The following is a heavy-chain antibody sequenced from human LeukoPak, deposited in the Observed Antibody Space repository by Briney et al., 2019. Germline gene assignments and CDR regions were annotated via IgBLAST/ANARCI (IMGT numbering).Heavy chain of an antibody. Sequence: GGSLRLSCAASGFTFSSYAMSWVRQAPGKGLEWVSAISGSGGSTYYADSVKGRFTISRDKSKNTLYLQMNSLRAEDTAVYYCAEHPYDSSGYYYLYYFDYWGQGTLVTVSS. CDR1: GFTFSSYA. D-gene: IGHD3-22*01. CDR2: ISGSGGST. J-gene: IGHJ4*02. V-gene: IGHV3-23*01. CDR3: AEHPYDSSGYYYLYYFDY.